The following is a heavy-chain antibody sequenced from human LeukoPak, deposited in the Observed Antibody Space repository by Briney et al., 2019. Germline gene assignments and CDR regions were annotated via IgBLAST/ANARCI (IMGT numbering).Heavy chain of an antibody. Sequence: GRSLRLSCAASGFTFSSYAMHWVRQAPGKGLEWVAVISYDGSNKYYADSVKGRFTISRDNSKNTLYLQMNSLRAEDTAVYYCARPLYTYGHGYGMDVWGQGTTVTVSS. D-gene: IGHD5-18*01. V-gene: IGHV3-30-3*01. CDR2: ISYDGSNK. CDR3: ARPLYTYGHGYGMDV. J-gene: IGHJ6*02. CDR1: GFTFSSYA.